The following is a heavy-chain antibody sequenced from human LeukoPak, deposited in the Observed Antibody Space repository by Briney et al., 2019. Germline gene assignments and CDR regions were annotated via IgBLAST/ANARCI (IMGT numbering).Heavy chain of an antibody. CDR3: ARDGSLPDY. J-gene: IGHJ4*02. V-gene: IGHV3-74*01. Sequence: GGSLRLSCATSGFTFSNYWMHWVRQTPGKGLVWVSRIISDGSSTSYADSVKRRFTISRDNAKNTLYLQMNSLRAEDTAVYYCARDGSLPDYWGQGTLVTVSS. CDR2: IISDGSST. CDR1: GFTFSNYW.